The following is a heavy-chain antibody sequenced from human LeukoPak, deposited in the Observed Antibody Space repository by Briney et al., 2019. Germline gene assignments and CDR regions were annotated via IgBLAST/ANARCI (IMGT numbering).Heavy chain of an antibody. Sequence: GGSLRLSCAASGFPLSSYSINWVRQAPGKGLEWVSYISSSGSAIYYVDSVKGRLTVSRDNAKNSLFLQMNSPRAEDTAVYYCVRVKGSYFDYWGQGALVTVSP. J-gene: IGHJ4*02. CDR3: VRVKGSYFDY. CDR1: GFPLSSYS. CDR2: ISSSGSAI. V-gene: IGHV3-48*01. D-gene: IGHD2-15*01.